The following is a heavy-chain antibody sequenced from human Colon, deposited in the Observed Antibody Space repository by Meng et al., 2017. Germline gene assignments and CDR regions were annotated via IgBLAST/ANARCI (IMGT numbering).Heavy chain of an antibody. Sequence: QGQLPQGGAGLLKPSGPLSLPWAVYGGSFSGYYWSWIRQPPGKGLEWIGEINHSGSTNYNPSLKSRVTISVDTSKNQFSLKLSSVTAADTAVYYCARIRPRLGGKTFDPWGQGTLVTVSS. CDR3: ARIRPRLGGKTFDP. J-gene: IGHJ5*02. V-gene: IGHV4-34*01. CDR1: GGSFSGYY. D-gene: IGHD3-16*01. CDR2: INHSGST.